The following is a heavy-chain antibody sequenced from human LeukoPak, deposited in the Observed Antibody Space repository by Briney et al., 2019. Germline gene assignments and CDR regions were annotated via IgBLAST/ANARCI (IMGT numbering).Heavy chain of an antibody. V-gene: IGHV3-23*01. Sequence: GSLILSCTVSGFTLSSYEMSWIRQAPGKGLEWVSSIDYSGGSSYYADSVKCRFTIPRDNSKNTLYLQMNSLRAEDTAVYYCAKEARIRGVIPAYWGQGTLVTVSS. J-gene: IGHJ4*02. CDR2: IDYSGGSS. D-gene: IGHD3-10*01. CDR3: AKEARIRGVIPAY. CDR1: GFTLSSYE.